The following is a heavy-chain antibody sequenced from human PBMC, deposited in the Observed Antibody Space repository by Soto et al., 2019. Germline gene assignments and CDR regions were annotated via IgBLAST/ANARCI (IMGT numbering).Heavy chain of an antibody. J-gene: IGHJ4*02. V-gene: IGHV3-23*01. Sequence: PGGSLRLSCAASGFTFRSSAMSWVRQAPGKGLEWVSGLSITGGGTFYADSFKGRSIISRDNSKNMVYLQMDDLRIEDTAVYFCAKNTAAARPEYFDFWGQGVLVTVSS. CDR3: AKNTAAARPEYFDF. D-gene: IGHD6-6*01. CDR1: GFTFRSSA. CDR2: LSITGGGT.